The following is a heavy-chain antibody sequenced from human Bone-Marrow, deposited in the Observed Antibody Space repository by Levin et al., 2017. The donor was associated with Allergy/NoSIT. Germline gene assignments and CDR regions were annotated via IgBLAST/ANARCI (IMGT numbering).Heavy chain of an antibody. CDR3: AKGTFPND. CDR2: ISWSGHDT. J-gene: IGHJ4*02. V-gene: IGHV3-43*01. CDR1: GFTFGQYP. D-gene: IGHD2-8*01. Sequence: GGSLRLSCTGSGFTFGQYPIHWVRHAPGKGLEWISLISWSGHDTYYADAFKGRVTISRDNENKTVYWEMMSLTTEDTALYYCAKGTFPNDWGQGTLVTVSS.